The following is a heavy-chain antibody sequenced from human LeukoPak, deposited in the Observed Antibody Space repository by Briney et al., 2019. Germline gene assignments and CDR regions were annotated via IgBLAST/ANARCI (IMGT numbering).Heavy chain of an antibody. J-gene: IGHJ6*02. CDR3: AREKVLRDYYYGMDV. CDR1: GFTFSSYG. CDR2: IWYVGSNK. D-gene: IGHD2-15*01. V-gene: IGHV3-33*01. Sequence: PGGSLRLSCAASGFTFSSYGMHWVRQAPGKGLEWVAVIWYVGSNKYYADSVKGRFTISRDNSKNTLYLQMNSLRAEDTAVYYCAREKVLRDYYYGMDVWGQGTTVTVSS.